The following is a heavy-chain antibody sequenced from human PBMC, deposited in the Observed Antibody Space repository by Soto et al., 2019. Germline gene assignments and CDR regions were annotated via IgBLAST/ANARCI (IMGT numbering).Heavy chain of an antibody. J-gene: IGHJ3*02. CDR1: GYTFTSYG. D-gene: IGHD4-17*01. Sequence: ASVKVSCKASGYTFTSYGISWVRQAPGQGLEWMGWISAYNGNTNYAQKLQGRVTMTTDTSTSTAYMELRSLRSHDTAVYYCARDRRPRTGTTSVGAFDIWGQGTMVTVSS. CDR3: ARDRRPRTGTTSVGAFDI. V-gene: IGHV1-18*01. CDR2: ISAYNGNT.